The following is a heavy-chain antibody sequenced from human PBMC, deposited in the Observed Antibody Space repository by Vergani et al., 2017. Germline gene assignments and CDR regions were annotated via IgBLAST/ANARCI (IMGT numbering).Heavy chain of an antibody. CDR2: IYPADSDT. V-gene: IGHV5-51*01. D-gene: IGHD2/OR15-2a*01. CDR3: SRHTTYTDS. CDR1: EYSFGHYW. Sequence: EVELVQSGPEMRKPGESLKISCKGSEYSFGHYWIGWVRQMPVKGLEWMGIIYPADSDTRYRPSFQGQVTISADKSISTAFLQWDSLKASDTALYYFSRHTTYTDSWGQGTLVTVSS. J-gene: IGHJ4*02.